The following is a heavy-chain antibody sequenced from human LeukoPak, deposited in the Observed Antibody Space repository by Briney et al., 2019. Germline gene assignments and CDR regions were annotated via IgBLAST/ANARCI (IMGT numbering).Heavy chain of an antibody. CDR3: ARHRPLLRYSSGWYAYYFDY. J-gene: IGHJ4*02. V-gene: IGHV4-59*01. Sequence: SETLSLTCTVSGGSISSYYWSWIRQPPGKGLEWIGYIYYSGSTNYNPSLKSRVTISVDTSKNQFPLKLSSVTAADTAVYYCARHRPLLRYSSGWYAYYFDYWGQGTLVTVSS. CDR2: IYYSGST. D-gene: IGHD6-19*01. CDR1: GGSISSYY.